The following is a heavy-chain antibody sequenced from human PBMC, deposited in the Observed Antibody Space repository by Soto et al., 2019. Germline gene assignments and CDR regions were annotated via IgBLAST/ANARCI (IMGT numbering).Heavy chain of an antibody. Sequence: ASVKVSCKACEYTFNSNYMHCVRQAPGPGLVWMGIINSSGGSTSCTQKWQGRVTMTRDTPTSTVYMELSSLTSEDTAVYYCARVRRSSGYYYGYWGQGTPVTAPQ. CDR2: INSSGGST. CDR3: ARVRRSSGYYYGY. J-gene: IGHJ4*02. V-gene: IGHV1-46*02. D-gene: IGHD3-22*01. CDR1: EYTFNSNY.